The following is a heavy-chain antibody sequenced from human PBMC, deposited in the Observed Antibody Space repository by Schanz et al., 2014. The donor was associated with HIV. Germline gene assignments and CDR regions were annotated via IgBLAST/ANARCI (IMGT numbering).Heavy chain of an antibody. CDR2: VSRSGANT. V-gene: IGHV3-23*04. J-gene: IGHJ6*02. D-gene: IGHD3-16*01. CDR1: GLPFSTYA. Sequence: EVQLVESGGGLVQPGGSLRLSCAASGLPFSTYAMSWVRQAPGKGLEWLAGVSRSGANTYYADSVKGRFTISRDNSENTLFLQMNSLRAEDTAVYYCARVANWDYYGMDVWGRGTTVTVSS. CDR3: ARVANWDYYGMDV.